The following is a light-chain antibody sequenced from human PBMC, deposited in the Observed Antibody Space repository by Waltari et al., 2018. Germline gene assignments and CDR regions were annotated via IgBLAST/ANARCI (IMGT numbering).Light chain of an antibody. V-gene: IGKV4-1*01. J-gene: IGKJ5*01. CDR1: PSILRTSNNNNY. CDR2: WAF. Sequence: DIVMTQSPDSLAVSLGERATIHCRSSPSILRTSNNNNYLAWYQQKPGQPPRLLIYWAFTRAFGVPDRFRGSASGTDFTLTISSLQAEDVAIYYCQQYHSAPITFGQGTRLEIK. CDR3: QQYHSAPIT.